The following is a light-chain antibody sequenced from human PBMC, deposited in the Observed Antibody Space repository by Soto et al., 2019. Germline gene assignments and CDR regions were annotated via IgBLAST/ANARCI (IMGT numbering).Light chain of an antibody. CDR2: WGS. Sequence: DIVMTQFPDSLAVSLGETAALSCMSSQSIEYQSNNKKFLAWYQQKPGQPPRLLVSWGSTRESGVPDRFSGSGSGADFTLTITNLQAEDVAVYYCQQYYATPVTVGGGTKVEIK. CDR3: QQYYATPVT. J-gene: IGKJ4*01. V-gene: IGKV4-1*01. CDR1: QSIEYQSNNKKF.